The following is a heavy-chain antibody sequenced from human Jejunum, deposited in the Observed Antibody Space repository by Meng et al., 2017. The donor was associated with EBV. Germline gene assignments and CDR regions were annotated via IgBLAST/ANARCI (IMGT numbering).Heavy chain of an antibody. J-gene: IGHJ4*02. CDR2: TYWDADK. CDR1: GFSLSTSGVG. D-gene: IGHD5-24*01. Sequence: QIPLKESRPTLVQPTHTLTLTCTFAGFSLSTSGVGVAWFRQPPGKALEWLALTYWDADKRYNPSLRDRLSITKDTSKNQVVLTMTNMDPVDTATYFCAHRGYNFAFDYWGQGALVTVSS. V-gene: IGHV2-5*02. CDR3: AHRGYNFAFDY.